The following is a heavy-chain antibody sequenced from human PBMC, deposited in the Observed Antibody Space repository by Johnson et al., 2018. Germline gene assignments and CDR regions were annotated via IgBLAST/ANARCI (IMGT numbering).Heavy chain of an antibody. Sequence: QVQLVQSGAEVKKPGSSVKVSCKASGGTFSSYAISWVRQAPGQGLEWMGGIIPIFGTANYAQKFPGRVTITADESTSTAYMELSSLRSEDTAGYFCAQGEQWLATYGMDVWGQGTTVTVSS. D-gene: IGHD6-19*01. CDR2: IIPIFGTA. CDR3: AQGEQWLATYGMDV. J-gene: IGHJ6*02. CDR1: GGTFSSYA. V-gene: IGHV1-69*12.